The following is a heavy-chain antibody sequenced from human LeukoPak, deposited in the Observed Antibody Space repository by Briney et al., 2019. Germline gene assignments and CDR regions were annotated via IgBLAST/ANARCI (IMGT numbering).Heavy chain of an antibody. CDR1: GGSISSGGYY. V-gene: IGHV4-31*03. Sequence: PLETLSLTCTVSGGSISSGGYYWSWIRQHPGKGLEWIGYIYYSGSTYYNPSLKSRVTISVDTSKNQFSLKLSSVTAADTAVYYCARDLGYCSSTSCYSNWFDPWGQGTLVTVSS. CDR3: ARDLGYCSSTSCYSNWFDP. D-gene: IGHD2-2*03. J-gene: IGHJ5*02. CDR2: IYYSGST.